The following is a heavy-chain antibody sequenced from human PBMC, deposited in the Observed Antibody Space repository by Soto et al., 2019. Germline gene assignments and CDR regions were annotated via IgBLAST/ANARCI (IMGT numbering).Heavy chain of an antibody. CDR3: ARETTISSGWVGGAFDI. D-gene: IGHD6-19*01. CDR1: GYTFTGYY. J-gene: IGHJ3*02. V-gene: IGHV1-2*04. Sequence: ASVKVSCKASGYTFTGYYMHWVRQAPGQGLEWMGWINPNSGGTNYAQKFQGWVTMTRDTSISTAYMELSRLRSDDTAVYYCARETTISSGWVGGAFDIWGQGTMVTVSS. CDR2: INPNSGGT.